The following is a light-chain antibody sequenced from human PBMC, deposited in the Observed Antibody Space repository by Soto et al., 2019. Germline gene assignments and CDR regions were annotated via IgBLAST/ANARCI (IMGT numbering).Light chain of an antibody. J-gene: IGKJ2*01. V-gene: IGKV1-39*01. CDR2: AAS. CDR1: QTISSH. Sequence: DLQMTQSPSSLSASVGDRVTITCRASQTISSHLNWYQQKPGKAPNLLIYAASSLQSGVPSRFSGSGYGTDFTLTISRLQPEDVATYYCQQSYSNPYNFGQGTKLEIK. CDR3: QQSYSNPYN.